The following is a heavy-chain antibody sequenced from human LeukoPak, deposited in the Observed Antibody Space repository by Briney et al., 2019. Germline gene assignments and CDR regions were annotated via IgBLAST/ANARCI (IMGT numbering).Heavy chain of an antibody. CDR1: GFTFSSYS. Sequence: GRSLRLSCAASGFTFSSYSMNWVRQAPGKGLEWVSSISSSSSSYIYYADSVKGRFTISRDNAKNSLYLQMNSLRAEDTAVYYCARDPSVADPQSCFDYWGQGTLVTVSS. D-gene: IGHD6-19*01. CDR2: ISSSSSSYI. CDR3: ARDPSVADPQSCFDY. J-gene: IGHJ4*02. V-gene: IGHV3-21*01.